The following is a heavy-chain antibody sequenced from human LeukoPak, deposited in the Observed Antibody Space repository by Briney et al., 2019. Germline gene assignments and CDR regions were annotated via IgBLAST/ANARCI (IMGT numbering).Heavy chain of an antibody. V-gene: IGHV3-7*05. J-gene: IGHJ4*02. Sequence: PGGSLRLSCAASGFTFSSYGMHWVRQAPGKGLEWVANIKQDGSEKYYVDSVKGRFTISRGNAKNSLYLQMNSLRAEDTAVYYCARVYYSYGVFDYWGQGTLVTVSS. CDR1: GFTFSSYG. CDR3: ARVYYSYGVFDY. D-gene: IGHD5-18*01. CDR2: IKQDGSEK.